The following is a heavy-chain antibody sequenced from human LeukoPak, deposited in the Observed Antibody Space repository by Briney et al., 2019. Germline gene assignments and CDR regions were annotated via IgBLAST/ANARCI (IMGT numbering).Heavy chain of an antibody. J-gene: IGHJ3*02. Sequence: GRSLRLSCAASGFTFSTYAMHWVRQAPGKGLEWVAVIPYDGSNKYYADSVKGRFTISGDNAKNTLYLQMNSLRAEDTAVYYCARSWRGGAFDIWGHGTMVTVSS. CDR2: IPYDGSNK. D-gene: IGHD3-3*01. V-gene: IGHV3-30*04. CDR3: ARSWRGGAFDI. CDR1: GFTFSTYA.